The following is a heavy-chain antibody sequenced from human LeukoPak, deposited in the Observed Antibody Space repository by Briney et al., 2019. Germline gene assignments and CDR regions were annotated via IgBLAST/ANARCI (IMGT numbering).Heavy chain of an antibody. V-gene: IGHV4-4*09. D-gene: IGHD3-10*01. CDR3: ARLSPRGNWFDP. CDR1: GDSISNYY. Sequence: SETLSLTCTVSGDSISNYYWSWIRQPPRKGLEWIGYIYTSGSTNYNPSLKSRVTISVDTSKNQFSLKLSSVTAADTAVYYCARLSPRGNWFDPWGQGTLVTVSS. CDR2: IYTSGST. J-gene: IGHJ5*02.